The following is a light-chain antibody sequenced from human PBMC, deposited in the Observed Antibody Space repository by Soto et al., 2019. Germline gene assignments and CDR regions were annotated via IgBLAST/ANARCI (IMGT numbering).Light chain of an antibody. CDR2: GAS. CDR3: QQYNSWPGT. J-gene: IGKJ1*01. V-gene: IGKV3-15*01. Sequence: EIVMTQSPATLSVSPGERATLSCMASQSVSSNLSWYQQKPGQAPSLLIYGASTRATGIPSRFSGSGSGTEFTLTISSLQSEDFAVYYCQQYNSWPGTFGQGTKVDIK. CDR1: QSVSSN.